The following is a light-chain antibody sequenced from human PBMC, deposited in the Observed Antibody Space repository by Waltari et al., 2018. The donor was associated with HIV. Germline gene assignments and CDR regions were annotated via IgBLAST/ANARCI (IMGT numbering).Light chain of an antibody. CDR3: QQSYKVPYT. Sequence: DIQMTQSPSSLSASVGDRVTITCRASQSITTYLNWYQQKPGKAPNLLIYAASSFQSGVPSRFSGSGSGTDFTLTISSLQPEDIATYYCQQSYKVPYTFGQGTNLEI. V-gene: IGKV1-39*01. CDR2: AAS. CDR1: QSITTY. J-gene: IGKJ2*01.